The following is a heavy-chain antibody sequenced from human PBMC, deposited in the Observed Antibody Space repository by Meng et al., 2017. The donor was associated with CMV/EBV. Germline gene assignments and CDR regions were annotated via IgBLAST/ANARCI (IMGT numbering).Heavy chain of an antibody. Sequence: QVRLGQYWGEVNKPVASVKVSCKASGYTFTGYYMHWVRQAPGQGLEWMGWINPNSGGTNYAQKFQGRVTMTRDTSISTAYMELSRLRSDDTAVYYCARTPSYSGSQRPFDYWGQGTLVTVSS. D-gene: IGHD1-26*01. CDR2: INPNSGGT. CDR3: ARTPSYSGSQRPFDY. V-gene: IGHV1-2*02. CDR1: GYTFTGYY. J-gene: IGHJ4*02.